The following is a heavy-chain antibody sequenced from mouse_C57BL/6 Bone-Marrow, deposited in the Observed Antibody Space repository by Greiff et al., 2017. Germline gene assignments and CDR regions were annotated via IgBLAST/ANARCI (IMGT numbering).Heavy chain of an antibody. CDR2: IRNKANGYTT. CDR1: GFTFTDYY. D-gene: IGHD1-1*01. Sequence: EVKLVESGGGLVQPGGSLSLSCAASGFTFTDYYMSWVRQPPGKALEWLGFIRNKANGYTTEYSASVKGRFTISRDNSQSILYLQMNALRAEDSATYYCARYGYYGSSQYYYAMDYWGQGTSVTVSS. CDR3: ARYGYYGSSQYYYAMDY. J-gene: IGHJ4*01. V-gene: IGHV7-3*01.